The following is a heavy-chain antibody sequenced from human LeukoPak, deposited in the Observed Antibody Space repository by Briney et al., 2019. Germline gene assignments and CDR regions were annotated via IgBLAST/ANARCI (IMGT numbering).Heavy chain of an antibody. D-gene: IGHD3-3*01. CDR3: ATGPDYDFWSDY. V-gene: IGHV3-30*03. J-gene: IGHJ4*02. CDR1: GFTFSSYG. Sequence: GSLRLSCAASGFTFSSYGMHWVRQAPGKGLEWVAVISYDGSNKYYADSVKGRFTISRDNSKNTLYLQMNSLRAEDTAVYYCATGPDYDFWSDYWGQGTLVTVSS. CDR2: ISYDGSNK.